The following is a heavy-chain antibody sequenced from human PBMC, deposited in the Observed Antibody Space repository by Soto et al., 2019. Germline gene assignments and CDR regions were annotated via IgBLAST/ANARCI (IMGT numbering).Heavy chain of an antibody. J-gene: IGHJ5*02. CDR3: ARTTSGADSWFDP. V-gene: IGHV1-2*04. Sequence: ASVKVSCKASGYTFTGYYMHWVRQAPGQGLEWMGWINPNSGGTNYAQKFQGWVTMTRDTSISTAYMELSRLRSDDTAVYYCARTTSGADSWFDPWGQGTLVTVSS. CDR1: GYTFTGYY. CDR2: INPNSGGT. D-gene: IGHD6-19*01.